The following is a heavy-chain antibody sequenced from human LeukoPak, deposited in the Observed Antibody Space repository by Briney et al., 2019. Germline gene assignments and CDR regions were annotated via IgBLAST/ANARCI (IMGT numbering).Heavy chain of an antibody. D-gene: IGHD2-2*01. CDR3: ARDATAPSFDY. CDR1: GFTFSRYW. J-gene: IGHJ4*02. Sequence: GGSLRLSCAASGFTFSRYWMSWVRQAPGKGPEWVANIKKDGGEKYYVDSVKGRFTISRVNAKNSLYLQMNSLRAEDTAVYYCARDATAPSFDYWGQGTLVTVSS. V-gene: IGHV3-7*05. CDR2: IKKDGGEK.